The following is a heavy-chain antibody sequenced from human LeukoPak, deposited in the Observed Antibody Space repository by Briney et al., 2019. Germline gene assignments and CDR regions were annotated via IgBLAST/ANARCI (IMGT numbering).Heavy chain of an antibody. Sequence: GASVKVSCKASGYTFTGYYMHWVRQAPGQGLEWMGWINPNSGGTNYAQKFQGRVTMTRDTSISTAYMELSSLRSDDTAVYYCARDIAARDAFDIWGQGTMVTVSS. J-gene: IGHJ3*02. D-gene: IGHD6-6*01. CDR3: ARDIAARDAFDI. V-gene: IGHV1-2*02. CDR2: INPNSGGT. CDR1: GYTFTGYY.